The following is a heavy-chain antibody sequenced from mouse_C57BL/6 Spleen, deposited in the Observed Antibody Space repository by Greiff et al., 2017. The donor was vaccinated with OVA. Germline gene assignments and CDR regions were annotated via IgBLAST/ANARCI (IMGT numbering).Heavy chain of an antibody. D-gene: IGHD4-1*01. J-gene: IGHJ2*01. Sequence: VQLQQSGADLAKPGASVKLSCKASGYTFTSYCMHWLKQRPGQGLEWIGYINTSSGYTKYNQKFKDKATLTADKSSSKAYMQLSSLTYEDSAVYYCARRTNWDVFDYWGQGTTLTVSS. CDR1: GYTFTSYC. CDR3: ARRTNWDVFDY. V-gene: IGHV1-7*01. CDR2: INTSSGYT.